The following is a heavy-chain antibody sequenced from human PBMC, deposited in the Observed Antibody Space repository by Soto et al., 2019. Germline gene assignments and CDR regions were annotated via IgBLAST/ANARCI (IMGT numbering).Heavy chain of an antibody. D-gene: IGHD4-17*01. Sequence: GESLKISCQGSGYSFTSYWIGWVRQMPGKGLEWMGIIYPGDSDTRYSPSFQGQVTISRDNSKNTLYLQMNSLRAEDTAVYYCASGLTTVTTSAFDIWGQGTMVTVSS. CDR3: ASGLTTVTTSAFDI. V-gene: IGHV5-51*01. CDR1: GYSFTSYW. J-gene: IGHJ3*02. CDR2: IYPGDSDT.